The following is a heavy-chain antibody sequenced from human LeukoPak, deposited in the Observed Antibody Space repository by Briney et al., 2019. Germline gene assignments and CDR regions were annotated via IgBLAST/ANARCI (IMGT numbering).Heavy chain of an antibody. V-gene: IGHV3-30-3*01. CDR1: GFTFDDYT. D-gene: IGHD3-10*01. J-gene: IGHJ5*02. Sequence: GGSLRLSCAASGFTFDDYTMHWVRQAPGKGLEWVSIISLDGSTEFYADSVKGRFTISRDTASNTMHLEMNNLRIEDTAVYYCMRDYMGWFDPWGQGSLVTVSS. CDR3: MRDYMGWFDP. CDR2: ISLDGSTE.